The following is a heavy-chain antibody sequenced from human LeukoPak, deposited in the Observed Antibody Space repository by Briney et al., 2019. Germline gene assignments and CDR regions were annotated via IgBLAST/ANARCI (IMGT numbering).Heavy chain of an antibody. J-gene: IGHJ3*02. Sequence: GGSLRLSCAASGFTFSDYYMAWVRQAPGKGLEWVANIKQDASEKFYVGSVKGRFTISRDNTKSSLFLEMNSLRAEDTAVYYCARLYCSGGSCYLGAFDIWGQGTMVTVSS. CDR2: IKQDASEK. V-gene: IGHV3-7*01. CDR3: ARLYCSGGSCYLGAFDI. CDR1: GFTFSDYY. D-gene: IGHD2-15*01.